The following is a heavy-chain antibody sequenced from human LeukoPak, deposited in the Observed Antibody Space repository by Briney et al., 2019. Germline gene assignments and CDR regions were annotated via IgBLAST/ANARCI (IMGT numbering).Heavy chain of an antibody. D-gene: IGHD2-21*02. CDR1: GFTFSGYA. CDR3: AKDLRTYCGGDCYLFDY. CDR2: ISGSGGST. V-gene: IGHV3-23*01. Sequence: GGSLRLSCAASGFTFSGYAMSWVRQAPGKGLEWVSAISGSGGSTYYADSVKGRFTISRDNSKNTLYLQMNSLRAEDTAVYYCAKDLRTYCGGDCYLFDYWGQGTLVTVSS. J-gene: IGHJ4*02.